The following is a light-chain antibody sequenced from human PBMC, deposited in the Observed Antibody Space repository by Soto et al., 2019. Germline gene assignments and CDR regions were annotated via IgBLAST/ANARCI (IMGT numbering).Light chain of an antibody. CDR3: QQYADSPLT. Sequence: ELVLTQSPGTLSLSPGERATLSCRASQRVTDNFLAWYQQKPGQAPRLLIYVASRRATGIPDRFTGRGSGTDFTLTISRLEPDDVAVYFCQQYADSPLTFGGGTKVEI. CDR2: VAS. CDR1: QRVTDNF. V-gene: IGKV3-20*01. J-gene: IGKJ4*01.